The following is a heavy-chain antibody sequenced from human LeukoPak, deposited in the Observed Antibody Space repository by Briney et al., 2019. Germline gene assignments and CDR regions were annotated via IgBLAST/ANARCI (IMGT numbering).Heavy chain of an antibody. D-gene: IGHD6-19*01. V-gene: IGHV4-34*01. CDR2: INHSGST. CDR1: GGSFSGYY. J-gene: IGHJ4*02. CDR3: ARGYPSSGWCFDY. Sequence: PSETLSLTCAVYGGSFSGYYWSWIRQPPGKGLEWIGEINHSGSTNYNPSLKSRVTISVDTSKNQFSLKLSSVTAADTAVYYCARGYPSSGWCFDYWGQGTLVTVSS.